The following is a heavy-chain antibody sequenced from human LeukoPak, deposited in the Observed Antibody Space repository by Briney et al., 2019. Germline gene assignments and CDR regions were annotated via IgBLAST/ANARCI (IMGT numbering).Heavy chain of an antibody. CDR2: IYYSGST. V-gene: IGHV4-59*08. CDR3: ARHVGYSHPTDDAFDI. Sequence: SETLSLTCTVSGGSISSYYWSWIRQPPGKGLEWIGYIYYSGSTNYNPSLKSRVTISVDTSKNQFSLKLSSVTAADTAVYYCARHVGYSHPTDDAFDIWGQGTMVTVSS. D-gene: IGHD4-17*01. J-gene: IGHJ3*02. CDR1: GGSISSYY.